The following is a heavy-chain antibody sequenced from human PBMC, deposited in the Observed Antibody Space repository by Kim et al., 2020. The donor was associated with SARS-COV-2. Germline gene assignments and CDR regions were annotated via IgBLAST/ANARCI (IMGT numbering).Heavy chain of an antibody. V-gene: IGHV3-7*01. D-gene: IGHD3-10*01. CDR3: ARVPEALVRGVTPHTMFDY. Sequence: GGSLRLSCAASGFTFSTYWMSWVRQAPGKGLEWVANIKQDGSEKFYVDSVKGRFTTSRDNAKNSLYLQMNSLRAEDTAVYYCARVPEALVRGVTPHTMFDYWGQGTLVTVSS. CDR2: IKQDGSEK. CDR1: GFTFSTYW. J-gene: IGHJ4*02.